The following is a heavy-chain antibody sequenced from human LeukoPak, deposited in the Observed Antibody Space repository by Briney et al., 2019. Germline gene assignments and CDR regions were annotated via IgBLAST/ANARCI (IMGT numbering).Heavy chain of an antibody. CDR3: AKPLEGYCGADCPPGIDF. V-gene: IGHV3-23*01. D-gene: IGHD2-21*02. Sequence: PGGSLRLSCAASGFTFRGYAMTWVRQAPGKGLEWVSAISSSGSGTYYADSVKGRFTISRDNSKNTLYLQMDSLSADDTAVYYCAKPLEGYCGADCPPGIDFWGQGTLVTVSS. J-gene: IGHJ4*02. CDR1: GFTFRGYA. CDR2: ISSSGSGT.